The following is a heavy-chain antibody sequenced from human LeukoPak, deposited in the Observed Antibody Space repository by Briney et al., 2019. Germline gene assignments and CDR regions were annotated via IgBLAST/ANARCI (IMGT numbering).Heavy chain of an antibody. J-gene: IGHJ5*02. CDR2: IYYSGST. Sequence: SETLSLTCTVSGGSIRSSSYYWGWIRQPPGKGLEWIGNIYYSGSTYYNPSLKSRVTISVDTSKNQFSLKLSSVTAADTAVYYCARNVLLWFGVLIGWFDPWGQGTLVTVSS. D-gene: IGHD3-10*01. V-gene: IGHV4-39*07. CDR3: ARNVLLWFGVLIGWFDP. CDR1: GGSIRSSSYY.